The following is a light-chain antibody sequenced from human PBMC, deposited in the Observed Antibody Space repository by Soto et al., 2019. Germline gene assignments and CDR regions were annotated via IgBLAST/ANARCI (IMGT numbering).Light chain of an antibody. V-gene: IGLV2-11*01. J-gene: IGLJ3*02. CDR1: SSDVGGYNY. CDR2: DVS. CDR3: CSYAGSYTWV. Sequence: QSALTQPRSVSGSPEQSVTISCTGTSSDVGGYNYVSWYQQHPGKAPKLMIYDVSKRPSGVPDRFSGSKSGNTASLTISGLQAEDEGDYYCCSYAGSYTWVFSGGTKLTVL.